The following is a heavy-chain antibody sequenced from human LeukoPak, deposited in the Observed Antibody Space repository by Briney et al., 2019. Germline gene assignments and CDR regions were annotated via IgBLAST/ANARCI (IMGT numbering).Heavy chain of an antibody. V-gene: IGHV1-69*05. J-gene: IGHJ4*02. CDR1: GGTFRSYP. CDR3: ARGPRYCSSTNCLFDY. D-gene: IGHD2-2*01. CDR2: IIPIFGTA. Sequence: GASVKVSCKASGGTFRSYPISWVRQAPGQGLEWMGGIIPIFGTANYAQKFQGRVTITTDEFTSTAYMELGSLRSEDTAVYYCARGPRYCSSTNCLFDYWGQGTLVTVSS.